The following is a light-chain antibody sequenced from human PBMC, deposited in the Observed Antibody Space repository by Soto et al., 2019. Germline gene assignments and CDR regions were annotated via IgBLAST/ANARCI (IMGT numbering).Light chain of an antibody. V-gene: IGKV1-39*01. CDR2: AAS. J-gene: IGKJ5*01. CDR1: KSISID. Sequence: IRMTQSASSLSASVGDRVTITCRARKSISIDLNWYQQKPGKAPKLVXYAASSLQSGGPSRFSGSGSGTDFTRTISSLQPEDFAVYYGHQYDNWPKTFGQGTRLEI. CDR3: HQYDNWPKT.